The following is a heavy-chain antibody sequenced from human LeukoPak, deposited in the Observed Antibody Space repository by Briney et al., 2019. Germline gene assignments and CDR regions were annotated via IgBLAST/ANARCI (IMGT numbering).Heavy chain of an antibody. CDR1: GYSFTSYW. CDR2: IYPGDSDT. D-gene: IGHD2-2*01. Sequence: GESLKISYKGSGYSFTSYWIGWVRQMPGKGLEWMGIIYPGDSDTRYSPSFQGQVTISADKSISTAYLQWSSLKASDTAMYYCARVEATGYCSSTSCPNWFDPWGQGTLVTVSS. J-gene: IGHJ5*02. V-gene: IGHV5-51*01. CDR3: ARVEATGYCSSTSCPNWFDP.